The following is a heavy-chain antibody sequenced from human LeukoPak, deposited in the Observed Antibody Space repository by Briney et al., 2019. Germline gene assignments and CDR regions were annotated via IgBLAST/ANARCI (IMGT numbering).Heavy chain of an antibody. D-gene: IGHD6-13*01. CDR1: GLTISSNY. Sequence: GGSLRLSCAASGLTISSNYMTWVREAAGKGLEWVSIIHTNGHPYYAASVKGRFPISRHNSKPTLYLQMNSLRPEHTAVYYCASSRTAASSNWFAPWGQGTLVTVSS. CDR3: ASSRTAASSNWFAP. J-gene: IGHJ5*02. V-gene: IGHV3-53*01. CDR2: IHTNGHP.